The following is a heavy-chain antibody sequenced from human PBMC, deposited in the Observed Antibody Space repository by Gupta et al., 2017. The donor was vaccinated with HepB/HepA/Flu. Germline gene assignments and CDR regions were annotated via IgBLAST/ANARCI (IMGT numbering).Heavy chain of an antibody. CDR1: GFTFSYYE. CDR2: ITNAGGNI. Sequence: EVQLVESGGGLVQPGQSLRLSWAASGFTFSYYEMNWVRQAPGKGLEWGSYITNAGGNIHYADSVKGRFTISRDNAKSSLYLQMNSLRAEDTAVYYCARGGITGTTWNYFDQWGQGTLVSVSS. V-gene: IGHV3-48*03. CDR3: ARGGITGTTWNYFDQ. D-gene: IGHD1-7*01. J-gene: IGHJ4*02.